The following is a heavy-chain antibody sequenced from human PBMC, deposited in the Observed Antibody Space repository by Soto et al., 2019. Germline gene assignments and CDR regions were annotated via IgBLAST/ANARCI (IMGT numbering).Heavy chain of an antibody. CDR3: ARLTGIPEIAPTEEDY. J-gene: IGHJ4*02. D-gene: IGHD2-21*01. CDR1: GLTLSMWT. CDR2: LGVSDDI. Sequence: EVQLVQSGGGLVKPGGSLRLSCAASGLTLSMWTLNWVRKTPGKGLEWVSSLGVSDDIFYAASVKGRFTMSRDRSKNVVYLQMDRLRAEDTGVYYCARLTGIPEIAPTEEDYWGQGTPVTVSA. V-gene: IGHV3-21*06.